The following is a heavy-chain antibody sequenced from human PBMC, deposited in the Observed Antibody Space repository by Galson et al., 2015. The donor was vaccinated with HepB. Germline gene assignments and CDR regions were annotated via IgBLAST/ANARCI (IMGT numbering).Heavy chain of an antibody. J-gene: IGHJ4*02. CDR2: INHSGST. V-gene: IGHV4-34*01. D-gene: IGHD3-3*01. Sequence: LTCAVYGGSFSGYYWSWIRQPPGKGLEWIGEINHSGSTNYNPSLKSRVTISVDTSKNQFSLKLSSVTAADTAVYYCARGVIWLGFLEWFSHFDYWGQGTLVTVSS. CDR1: GGSFSGYY. CDR3: ARGVIWLGFLEWFSHFDY.